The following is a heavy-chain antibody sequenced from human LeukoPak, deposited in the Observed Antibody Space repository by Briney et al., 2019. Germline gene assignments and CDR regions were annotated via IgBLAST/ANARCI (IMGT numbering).Heavy chain of an antibody. D-gene: IGHD3-22*01. Sequence: SETLSLTCTVSGGSISSSSYYWGWIRQPPGKGLEWIGSIYYSGNTYYNPSLKSRVTIYVDTSKNQFSLKLSSVTAADTAVYYCARERYYYDSSSEGNYWGQGTLVTVSS. V-gene: IGHV4-39*01. CDR2: IYYSGNT. CDR3: ARERYYYDSSSEGNY. J-gene: IGHJ4*02. CDR1: GGSISSSSYY.